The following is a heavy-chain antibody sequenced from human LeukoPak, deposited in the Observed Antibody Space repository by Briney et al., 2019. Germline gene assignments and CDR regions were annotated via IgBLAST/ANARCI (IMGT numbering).Heavy chain of an antibody. J-gene: IGHJ6*03. D-gene: IGHD2-15*01. CDR2: LNSSSRYI. CDR1: GFTFSSYS. CDR3: ARGPLGVVDYYYYYMDV. Sequence: GGSLRLTCAASGFTFSSYSMNWVRQAPGKGLEWVSSLNSSSRYIYHAVSVRGRFTIYRDNGKNSLYLQMNSLRAEDTAVYYCARGPLGVVDYYYYYMDVWGKGTTVTVSS. V-gene: IGHV3-21*01.